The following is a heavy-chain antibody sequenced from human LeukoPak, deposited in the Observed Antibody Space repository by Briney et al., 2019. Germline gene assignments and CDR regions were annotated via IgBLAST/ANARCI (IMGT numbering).Heavy chain of an antibody. Sequence: SETLSLTCTVSGGSISSSSYYWGWIRRPPGNGLEWIGSIYYSGSTYYNPSLKSRVTISVDTSKNQFSLKLISVTAANTAVYYCATSLEGYYYYYMDVWGKGTTVTVSS. CDR3: ATSLEGYYYYYMDV. V-gene: IGHV4-39*07. D-gene: IGHD3-3*01. J-gene: IGHJ6*03. CDR2: IYYSGST. CDR1: GGSISSSSYY.